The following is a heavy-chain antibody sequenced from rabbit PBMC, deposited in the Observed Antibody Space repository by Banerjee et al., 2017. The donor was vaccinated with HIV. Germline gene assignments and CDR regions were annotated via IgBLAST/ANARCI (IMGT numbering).Heavy chain of an antibody. CDR2: IYISGGAT. D-gene: IGHD8-1*01. Sequence: QEQLEESGGGLVQPEGSLTLTCKASGFDFSSGYDMCWVRQAPGKGLEWIGCIYISGGATWYASWAKGRITISKTSSTTVTLQMTSLTAADTATYFCARGPGGSHYSDFWGQGTLVTVS. CDR1: GFDFSSGYD. J-gene: IGHJ6*01. CDR3: ARGPGGSHYSDF. V-gene: IGHV1S45*01.